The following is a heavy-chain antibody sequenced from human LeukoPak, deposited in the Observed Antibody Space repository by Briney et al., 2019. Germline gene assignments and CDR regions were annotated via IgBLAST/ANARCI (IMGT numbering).Heavy chain of an antibody. J-gene: IGHJ5*02. Sequence: GGSLRLSCAASGFAFSSYGMHWVRQAPGKGLEWVAVIWYDGSNKYYADSVKGRFTISRDNSKNTLYLQMNSLRAEDTAVYYCARERIGSRANWFDPWGQGTLVTVSS. D-gene: IGHD1-26*01. CDR2: IWYDGSNK. V-gene: IGHV3-33*01. CDR3: ARERIGSRANWFDP. CDR1: GFAFSSYG.